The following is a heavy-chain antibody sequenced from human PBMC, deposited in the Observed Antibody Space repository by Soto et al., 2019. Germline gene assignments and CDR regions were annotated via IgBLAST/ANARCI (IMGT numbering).Heavy chain of an antibody. CDR2: IKSKTDGGTT. V-gene: IGHV3-15*01. CDR1: GFTFINAW. J-gene: IGHJ4*02. D-gene: IGHD3-3*01. CDR3: TTDHDFWSGYSPFDY. Sequence: GGSLRLSCAASGFTFINAWMSWVRQAPGKGLEWVGRIKSKTDGGTTDYAAPVKGRFTISRDDSKNTLYLQMNSLKTEDTAVYYCTTDHDFWSGYSPFDYWGQGTLVTVSS.